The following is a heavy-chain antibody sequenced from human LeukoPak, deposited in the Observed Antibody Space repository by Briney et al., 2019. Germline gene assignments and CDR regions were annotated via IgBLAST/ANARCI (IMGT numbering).Heavy chain of an antibody. CDR2: IYSGGST. Sequence: RWSLRLSRAASGFTVSSNYMSWVRQAPGKGLEGVSVIYSGGSTYYPDSVKGRFTISRDNSKNTLYLQMNSLSAEDTAVYYCARLDSSGWYYFDYWGQGTLVTVSS. V-gene: IGHV3-53*01. CDR3: ARLDSSGWYYFDY. D-gene: IGHD6-19*01. J-gene: IGHJ4*02. CDR1: GFTVSSNY.